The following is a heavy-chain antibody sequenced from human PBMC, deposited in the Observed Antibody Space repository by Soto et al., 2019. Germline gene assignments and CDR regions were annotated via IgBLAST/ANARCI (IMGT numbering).Heavy chain of an antibody. CDR2: INHSGST. CDR3: ARGYDYGMYYFDY. D-gene: IGHD3-16*01. V-gene: IGHV4-34*01. CDR1: GGSFSGYY. Sequence: SETLSLTCAVYGGSFSGYYWSWIRQPPGKGLEWIGEINHSGSTNYNPSLKSRVTISVDTSKNQFSLRLSSVTAADTAVYYCARGYDYGMYYFDYWGQGTLVTVSS. J-gene: IGHJ4*02.